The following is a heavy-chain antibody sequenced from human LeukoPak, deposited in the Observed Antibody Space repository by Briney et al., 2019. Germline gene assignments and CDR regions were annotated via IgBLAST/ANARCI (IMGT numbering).Heavy chain of an antibody. Sequence: PGGSLRLSCAASGFSFDDYAMHWVRHSPGKGLEWVSHINWNGGSADYADSVKGRFTISRDNSKNSLYLQMNSLRTEDTALYYCAKPHLSVVATPYFDYWGQGTLVTVSS. CDR2: INWNGGSA. D-gene: IGHD5-12*01. CDR3: AKPHLSVVATPYFDY. CDR1: GFSFDDYA. V-gene: IGHV3-43D*03. J-gene: IGHJ4*02.